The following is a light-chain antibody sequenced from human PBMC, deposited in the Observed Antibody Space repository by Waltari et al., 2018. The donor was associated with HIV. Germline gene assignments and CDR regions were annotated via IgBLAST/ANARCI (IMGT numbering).Light chain of an antibody. CDR2: EVS. Sequence: QSALTQPPFASGSPGQSVPISCTGTSSDVGGYTYVSWFQQHPGKAPKLMIYEVSKRPSGFPDRFSGSKSGNTASLTVSGLQAEDEADYYCSSYAGSNNLVFGGGTKLTVL. CDR1: SSDVGGYTY. CDR3: SSYAGSNNLV. J-gene: IGLJ2*01. V-gene: IGLV2-8*01.